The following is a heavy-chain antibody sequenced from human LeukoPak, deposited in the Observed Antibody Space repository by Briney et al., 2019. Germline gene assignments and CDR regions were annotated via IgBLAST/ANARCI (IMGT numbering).Heavy chain of an antibody. D-gene: IGHD2-2*01. CDR1: RGSTSRGDYY. CDR2: IYHSGNT. J-gene: IGHJ5*02. CDR3: ARETFYCSTTICFPGWFDP. V-gene: IGHV4-30-4*08. Sequence: SETPSLTSIVSRGSTSRGDYYRSWIRQPPGKGLEWIRYIYHSGNTYYNPSLESRVPIPVDTSKNQFSLKLTSVTAADTAVYCCARETFYCSTTICFPGWFDPWGLGTRVTVSS.